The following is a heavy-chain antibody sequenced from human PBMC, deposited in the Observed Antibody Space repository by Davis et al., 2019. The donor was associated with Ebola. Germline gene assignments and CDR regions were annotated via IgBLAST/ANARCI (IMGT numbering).Heavy chain of an antibody. Sequence: GESLKISCAASGFTFSSYWMRWVRQAPGTGLEGVANIKQDGSDKNYVDSVKGRFTISRDNAKNSLYLQMNSLRAEDTAVYYCARDSGWSGVVSWGQGTLVTVSS. CDR2: IKQDGSDK. CDR3: ARDSGWSGVVS. V-gene: IGHV3-7*03. J-gene: IGHJ5*01. CDR1: GFTFSSYW. D-gene: IGHD6-19*01.